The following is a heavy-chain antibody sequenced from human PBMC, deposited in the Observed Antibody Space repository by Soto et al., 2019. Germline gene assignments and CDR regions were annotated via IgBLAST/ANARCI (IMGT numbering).Heavy chain of an antibody. Sequence: SVKVSCKASGGTFSSYAISWVRQAPGQGLEWMGWIIANIGTTNYAQKLQGRVTITTDASTSTAYMELRSLRSDDTAVYYCARRGFYGHYEYFQHWGQGTLVTVSS. D-gene: IGHD4-17*01. CDR1: GGTFSSYA. CDR3: ARRGFYGHYEYFQH. J-gene: IGHJ1*01. CDR2: IIANIGTT. V-gene: IGHV1-69*05.